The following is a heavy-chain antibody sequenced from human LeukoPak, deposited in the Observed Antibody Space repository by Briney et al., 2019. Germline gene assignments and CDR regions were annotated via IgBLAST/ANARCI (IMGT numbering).Heavy chain of an antibody. V-gene: IGHV3-23*01. CDR1: GFTFSSYA. CDR2: ISGSGGST. J-gene: IGHJ4*02. Sequence: GGSLRLSCAASGFTFSSYAMSWVRQAPGKGLEWVSAISGSGGSTYYADSVKGRFTISRDNSKNTLYLQMNSLRAEDTAVSYCAKDDVLTGYGYWGQGTLVTVSS. CDR3: AKDDVLTGYGY. D-gene: IGHD3-9*01.